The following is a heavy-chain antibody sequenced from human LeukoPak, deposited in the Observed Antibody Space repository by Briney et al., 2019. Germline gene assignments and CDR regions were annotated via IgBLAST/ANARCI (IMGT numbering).Heavy chain of an antibody. CDR1: APTPSNYS. J-gene: IGHJ4*02. D-gene: IGHD5-12*01. CDR2: VGGSGATT. CDR3: AARPPIIVAGPFDY. Sequence: GGSRTLSCAADAPTPSNYSMGCVSHPPRKGLEWVSTVGGSGATTYYADSVKGRFTIARDTSKNSLYLQMNSLRAEETAVYYCAARPPIIVAGPFDYWGQGTLVTVSS. V-gene: IGHV3-23*01.